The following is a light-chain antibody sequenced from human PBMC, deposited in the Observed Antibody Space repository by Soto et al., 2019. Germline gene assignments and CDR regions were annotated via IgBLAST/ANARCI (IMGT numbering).Light chain of an antibody. CDR3: QQSYSNPLT. V-gene: IGKV1-39*01. J-gene: IGKJ4*01. CDR1: QSISSY. CDR2: AAS. Sequence: DIHMTQSPSSLSASVGYIFTITCRASQSISSYLNWYQKKQGKAPKLLIYAASSLQSGVPSRLSGSGYGTDLTITISSMQTEDFETYYCQQSYSNPLTFGGGTKVDIK.